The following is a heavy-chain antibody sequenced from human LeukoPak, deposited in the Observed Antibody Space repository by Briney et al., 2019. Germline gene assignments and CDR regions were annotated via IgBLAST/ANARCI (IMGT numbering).Heavy chain of an antibody. CDR2: IGTAGDT. V-gene: IGHV3-13*01. CDR3: ARGRVSKWFGELLTYFDY. D-gene: IGHD3-10*01. Sequence: GGSLRLSCAASGFTFSSYDMHWVRQATGKGLEWVSAIGTAGDTYYPGSVKGRFTISRENAKNSLYLQMNSLRAGDTAVYYCARGRVSKWFGELLTYFDYWGQGTLVTVSS. J-gene: IGHJ4*02. CDR1: GFTFSSYD.